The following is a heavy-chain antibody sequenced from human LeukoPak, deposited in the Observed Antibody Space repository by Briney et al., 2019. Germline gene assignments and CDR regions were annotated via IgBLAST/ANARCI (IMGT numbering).Heavy chain of an antibody. CDR1: GGSISSSSCY. J-gene: IGHJ6*03. V-gene: IGHV4-39*01. Sequence: SETLSLTCAVSGGSISSSSCYWGWIRQPAGKGLKWIGSIYYSGSTYYNPSLKSRVTISVDTSKNQFSLKLSSVTAADTAVYYCARRGYYYYYMDVWGKGTTVTVSS. CDR3: ARRGYYYYYMDV. CDR2: IYYSGST.